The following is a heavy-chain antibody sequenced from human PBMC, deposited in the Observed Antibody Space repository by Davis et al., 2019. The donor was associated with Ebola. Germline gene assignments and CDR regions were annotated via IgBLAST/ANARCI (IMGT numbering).Heavy chain of an antibody. CDR1: GGSFSGYY. V-gene: IGHV4-34*01. CDR3: AKGSVAVALFDY. J-gene: IGHJ4*02. D-gene: IGHD6-19*01. CDR2: INHSGST. Sequence: MPSETLSLTCAVYGGSFSGYYWSWIRQPPGKGLEWIGEINHSGSTNYNPSLNSRVPISVDTSKNQFSLKLSSVTAADTAVYYCAKGSVAVALFDYWGQGTLVTVSS.